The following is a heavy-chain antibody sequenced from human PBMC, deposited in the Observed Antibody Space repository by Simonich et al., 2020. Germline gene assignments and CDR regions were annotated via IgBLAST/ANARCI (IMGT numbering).Heavy chain of an antibody. CDR3: ARDFRLQLVEIGTYYYYGMDV. V-gene: IGHV3-48*03. CDR2: ISSSGSTI. CDR1: GFTFSSYE. Sequence: EVQLVESGGGLVQPGGSLRLSCAASGFTFSSYEMNWVRQAPGKGMVWVSYISSSGSTIYYADSVKGRFTISRTNAKNSLYLQMNSLRAEDTAVYYCARDFRLQLVEIGTYYYYGMDVWGQGTTVTVSS. D-gene: IGHD6-6*01. J-gene: IGHJ6*02.